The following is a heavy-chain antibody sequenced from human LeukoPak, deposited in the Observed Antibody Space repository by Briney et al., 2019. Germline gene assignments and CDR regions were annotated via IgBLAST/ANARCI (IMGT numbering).Heavy chain of an antibody. D-gene: IGHD6-13*01. CDR3: VAASSSWASHYFDY. Sequence: QPGGSLRLSCAASGFTFSSYAMSWVRQAPGKGLEWVSAISGSGGSTYYADSVKGRFTISRDNSKNTLYLQMNSLRAEDTAVYYCVAASSSWASHYFDYWGQGTLVTVSS. CDR2: ISGSGGST. J-gene: IGHJ4*02. V-gene: IGHV3-23*01. CDR1: GFTFSSYA.